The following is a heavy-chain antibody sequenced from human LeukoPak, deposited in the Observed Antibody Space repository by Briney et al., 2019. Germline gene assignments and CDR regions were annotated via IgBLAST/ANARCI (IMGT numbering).Heavy chain of an antibody. CDR3: AKELDSSGYFDY. CDR2: ISGSGGGT. Sequence: HPGGSLTPSCSPSGFTFSGYAMSWVRQAPRKGLHWVSAISGSGGGTYYADSVKGRFTISRDNSKTTLFLQMSSLRAEDTAVYYCAKELDSSGYFDYWGQGTLVTVSS. J-gene: IGHJ4*02. V-gene: IGHV3-23*01. CDR1: GFTFSGYA. D-gene: IGHD3-22*01.